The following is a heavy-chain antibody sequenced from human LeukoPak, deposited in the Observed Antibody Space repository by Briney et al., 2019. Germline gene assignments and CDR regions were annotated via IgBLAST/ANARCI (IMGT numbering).Heavy chain of an antibody. CDR1: GFTFSSYG. Sequence: SGRSLRLSCAASGFTFSSYGMHWVRQAPGKGLEWVAVTSYDGSNKYYADSVKGRFTISRDNSKNTLYLQMNSLRAEDTAVYYCAKVGRYYYDSSGYFDYWGQGTLVTVSS. D-gene: IGHD3-22*01. CDR2: TSYDGSNK. CDR3: AKVGRYYYDSSGYFDY. V-gene: IGHV3-30*18. J-gene: IGHJ4*02.